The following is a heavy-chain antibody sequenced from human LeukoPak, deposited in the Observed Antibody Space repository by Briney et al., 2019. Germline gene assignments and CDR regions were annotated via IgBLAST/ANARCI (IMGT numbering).Heavy chain of an antibody. V-gene: IGHV3-48*03. D-gene: IGHD1-26*01. Sequence: GGSLRLSCAASGFTFSSYEMNWVRQAPGKGLEWVSYISSSGSTIYYADSVKGRFTISRDNAKNSLYLQMNSLRAEDTAVYYCAREGLGSYYTNNWFDPWGQGTLVTVSS. CDR1: GFTFSSYE. J-gene: IGHJ5*02. CDR2: ISSSGSTI. CDR3: AREGLGSYYTNNWFDP.